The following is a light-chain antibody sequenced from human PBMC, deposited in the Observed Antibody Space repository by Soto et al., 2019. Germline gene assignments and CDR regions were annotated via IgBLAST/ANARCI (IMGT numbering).Light chain of an antibody. V-gene: IGKV3-15*01. CDR1: QSVSSN. CDR2: GAS. J-gene: IGKJ5*01. Sequence: VMTQSPSTLSVSTGERATLSCTASQSVSSNLAWYQQKSGQAPRLLIYGASTRATGIPARFSGSGSGTEFTLTISSLQSEDFAVYYCQQYNNWPPITFGQGTRLEI. CDR3: QQYNNWPPIT.